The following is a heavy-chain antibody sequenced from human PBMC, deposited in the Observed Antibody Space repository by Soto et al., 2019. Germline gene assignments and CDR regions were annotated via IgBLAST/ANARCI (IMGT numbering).Heavy chain of an antibody. Sequence: QVQLVESGGGVVQPGRSLRLSCAASGFIFSNYGMHWVRQAPGKGLEWVAVISYDGNKQHYGESVKGRFTISRDSSKNTLYLQMNSLRPEDTAVYYCAKDSWFGELFRSYMDVWGKGTMVTVS. CDR1: GFIFSNYG. D-gene: IGHD3-10*01. V-gene: IGHV3-30*18. CDR2: ISYDGNKQ. J-gene: IGHJ6*03. CDR3: AKDSWFGELFRSYMDV.